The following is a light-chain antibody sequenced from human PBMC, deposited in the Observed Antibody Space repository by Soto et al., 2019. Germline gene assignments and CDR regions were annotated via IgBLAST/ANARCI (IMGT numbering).Light chain of an antibody. V-gene: IGKV1-8*01. CDR1: QGISRV. CDR3: QQYYSFPRP. Sequence: IQMTQSPSSVSASVGDRVTITCRASQGISRVLGWYQQKPGKAPELLIYAASTLQSGVPSRFSGSGSGTDFTLTISCLQSEDFATYYCQQYYSFPRPFGQGTKVDIK. J-gene: IGKJ1*01. CDR2: AAS.